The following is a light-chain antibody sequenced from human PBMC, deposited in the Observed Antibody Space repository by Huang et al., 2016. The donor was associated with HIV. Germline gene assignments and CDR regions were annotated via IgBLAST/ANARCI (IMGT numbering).Light chain of an antibody. Sequence: DIQMTQSPSSPSTFIGDKVTITCQASQDIGNYLNWYQQRPGKSPKLLIYDASSLETGVTSRFSGGASGTTFTFTITNLRPEDVATYYCQQYDGLPYTFGQGTLIEI. CDR2: DAS. CDR3: QQYDGLPYT. CDR1: QDIGNY. V-gene: IGKV1-33*01. J-gene: IGKJ2*01.